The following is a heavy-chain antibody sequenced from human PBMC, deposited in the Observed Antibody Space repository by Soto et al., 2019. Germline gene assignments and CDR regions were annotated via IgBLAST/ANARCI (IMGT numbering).Heavy chain of an antibody. J-gene: IGHJ3*01. D-gene: IGHD2-21*01. V-gene: IGHV4-59*01. CDR3: ARVWRGAFDF. Sequence: PSETLSLTCTVSGGSISNYYWSWIRQPPGKGLEWIGYIYYSGSTNYNPSLKSRVTISVDTSKNQFSLKLSSVTAADTAVYYCARVWRGAFDFWGQGTMVTVSS. CDR2: IYYSGST. CDR1: GGSISNYY.